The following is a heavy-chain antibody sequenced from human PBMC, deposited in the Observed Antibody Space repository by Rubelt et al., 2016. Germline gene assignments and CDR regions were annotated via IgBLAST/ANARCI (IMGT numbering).Heavy chain of an antibody. D-gene: IGHD3-16*01. V-gene: IGHV1-69*04. J-gene: IGHJ6*02. CDR2: IIPILGIA. Sequence: QVQLVQSGAEVKKPGSSVKVSYKASGGTFSSYAISWVRQAPGQGLEWMGRIIPILGIANYAQKFQGRVTITADKSTRKAYMELSSLRSEDTAVYYCAREGDYYYGMDVWGQGTTVTVSS. CDR1: GGTFSSYA. CDR3: AREGDYYYGMDV.